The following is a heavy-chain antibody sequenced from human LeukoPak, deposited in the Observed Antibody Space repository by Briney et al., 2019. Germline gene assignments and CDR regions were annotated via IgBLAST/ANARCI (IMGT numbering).Heavy chain of an antibody. CDR3: ARVRGRYYYDSSGYWTLDAFDI. CDR1: GYTFTSYA. J-gene: IGHJ3*02. D-gene: IGHD3-22*01. Sequence: ASVKVSCKASGYTFTSYAMHWVRQAPGQRLEWMGWINAGNGNTKYSQKFQGRVTITRDTSASTAYMELSSLRSEDTAVYYCARVRGRYYYDSSGYWTLDAFDIWGQGTMVTVSS. CDR2: INAGNGNT. V-gene: IGHV1-3*01.